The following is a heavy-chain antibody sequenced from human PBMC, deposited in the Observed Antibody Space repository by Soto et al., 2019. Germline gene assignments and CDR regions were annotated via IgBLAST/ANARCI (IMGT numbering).Heavy chain of an antibody. V-gene: IGHV4-34*01. J-gene: IGHJ6*04. CDR1: GGSFSGYY. Sequence: PSETLSLTCAVYGGSFSGYYWSWIRQPPGKGLEWIGEINHSGNTNYNPSLKSRVTISVDTSKNQFSLKLSSVTAADTAVYYCARNNYEGSGYYYYHSGMDVGGKGPRVTAS. CDR3: ARNNYEGSGYYYYHSGMDV. D-gene: IGHD3-22*01. CDR2: INHSGNT.